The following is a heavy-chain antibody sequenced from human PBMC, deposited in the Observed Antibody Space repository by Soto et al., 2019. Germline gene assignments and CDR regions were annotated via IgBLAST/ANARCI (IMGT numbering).Heavy chain of an antibody. Sequence: SETLSLTCAVYGGSFSGYYWTWIRQPPGTGLEWIGEINHSGSTNYNTSLKSRVTISVGTSKNQFSLKLTSVTAADTAVYYCARDKITGLFDYWGQGTLVTVS. D-gene: IGHD2-8*02. V-gene: IGHV4-34*01. CDR1: GGSFSGYY. J-gene: IGHJ4*02. CDR3: ARDKITGLFDY. CDR2: INHSGST.